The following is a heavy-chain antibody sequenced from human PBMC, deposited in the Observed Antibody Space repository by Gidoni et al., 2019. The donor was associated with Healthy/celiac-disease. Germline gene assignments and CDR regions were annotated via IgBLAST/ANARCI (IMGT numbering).Heavy chain of an antibody. Sequence: EVQLLESGGGLVQPGGSLRLSCAASGFTFSSYAMSWVRQAPGKGLEWVSAISGSGGSTYYADSVKGRFTISRDNFKNTLYLQMNSLRAEDTAVYYCAKGATYYYDSSGYFFDYWGQGTLVTVSS. CDR1: GFTFSSYA. CDR2: ISGSGGST. CDR3: AKGATYYYDSSGYFFDY. J-gene: IGHJ4*02. V-gene: IGHV3-23*01. D-gene: IGHD3-22*01.